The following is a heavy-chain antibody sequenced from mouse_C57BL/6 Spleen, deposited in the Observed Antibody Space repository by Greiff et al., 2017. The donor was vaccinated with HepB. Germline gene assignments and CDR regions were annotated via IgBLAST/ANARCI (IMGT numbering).Heavy chain of an antibody. V-gene: IGHV1-82*01. CDR1: GYAFSSSW. CDR3: TRQAYYDYDEAWFAY. Sequence: QVQLKESGPELVKPGASVKISCKASGYAFSSSWMNWVKQRPGKGLEWIGRIYPGDGDTNYNGKFKGKATLTADKSSSTAYMQLSSLTSEDSAVYFWTRQAYYDYDEAWFAYWGQGTLVTVSA. CDR2: IYPGDGDT. J-gene: IGHJ3*01. D-gene: IGHD2-4*01.